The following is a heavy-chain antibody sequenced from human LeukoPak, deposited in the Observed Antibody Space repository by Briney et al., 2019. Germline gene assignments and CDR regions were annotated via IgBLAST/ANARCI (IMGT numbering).Heavy chain of an antibody. CDR3: ARVGYCSSTSCSNWFDP. CDR1: GYTFTSYG. V-gene: IGHV1-18*01. D-gene: IGHD2-2*01. CDR2: ISAYNGNT. Sequence: GASVKVSCKASGYTFTSYGIGWVRQAPGQGLEWMGWISAYNGNTNYAQKLQGRVTMTTDTSTSTAYMELRSLRSDDTAVYYCARVGYCSSTSCSNWFDPWGQGTLVTVSS. J-gene: IGHJ5*02.